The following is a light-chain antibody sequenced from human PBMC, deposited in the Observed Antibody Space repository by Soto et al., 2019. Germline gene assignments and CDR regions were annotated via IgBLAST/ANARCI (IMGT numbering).Light chain of an antibody. CDR1: RSDVGGYNY. J-gene: IGLJ2*01. CDR3: SSYTSSSTLV. CDR2: DVT. V-gene: IGLV2-14*01. Sequence: QSALTQPASVSGSPGQSITISCTGTRSDVGGYNYVYWHQQHPGKAPKLMIYDVTNRPSGVSDRFSGSKSGNTASLTISGLQAEDEADYYCSSYTSSSTLVFGGGTQLTVL.